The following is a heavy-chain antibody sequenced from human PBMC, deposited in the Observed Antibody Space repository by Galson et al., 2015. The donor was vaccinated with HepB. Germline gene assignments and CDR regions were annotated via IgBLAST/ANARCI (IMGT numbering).Heavy chain of an antibody. J-gene: IGHJ5*02. D-gene: IGHD3-3*01. CDR2: ISSSSSTI. CDR1: GFTFSSYS. V-gene: IGHV3-48*01. CDR3: ARDQGGSYDFWSGYPNWFDP. Sequence: SLRLSCAASGFTFSSYSMNWVRQAPGKGLEWVSYISSSSSTIYYADSVKGRFTISRDNAKNSLYPQMNSLRAEDTAVYYCARDQGGSYDFWSGYPNWFDPWGQGTLVTVSS.